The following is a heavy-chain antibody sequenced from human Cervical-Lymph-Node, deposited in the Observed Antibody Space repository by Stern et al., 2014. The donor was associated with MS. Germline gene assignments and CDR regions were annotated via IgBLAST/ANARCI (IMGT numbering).Heavy chain of an antibody. CDR3: ARGLLGSENAFDI. D-gene: IGHD2-15*01. V-gene: IGHV1-18*01. Sequence: QVQLVQSGAEVKKPGASVKVSCQASGYTFTSYGLSWVRQAPGQGLEWMGWNSRYNDNPNKAQKLQGRINMTTDTSTSTAYMEMRSLRSDDTAEYYCARGLLGSENAFDIWGQGTMVTVSS. J-gene: IGHJ3*02. CDR1: GYTFTSYG. CDR2: NSRYNDNP.